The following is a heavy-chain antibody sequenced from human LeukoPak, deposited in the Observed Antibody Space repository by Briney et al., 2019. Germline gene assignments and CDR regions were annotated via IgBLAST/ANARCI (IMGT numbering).Heavy chain of an antibody. CDR3: ARAADNHIVVVPGDY. J-gene: IGHJ4*02. CDR2: INTNTGNP. V-gene: IGHV7-4-1*02. D-gene: IGHD2-2*01. Sequence: ASVKVSCKTSGYSFIDYYIHWVRQAPGQGLEWMGWINTNTGNPTYAQGFTGRFVFSLDTSVSTAYLQISSLKAEDAAVYYCARAADNHIVVVPGDYWGQGTLVTVSS. CDR1: GYSFIDYY.